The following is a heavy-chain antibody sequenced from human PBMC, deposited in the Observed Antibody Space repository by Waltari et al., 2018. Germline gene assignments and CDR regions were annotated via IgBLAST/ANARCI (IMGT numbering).Heavy chain of an antibody. CDR3: ATDVSGWVDFEH. V-gene: IGHV3-48*03. CDR1: GLNFMNYE. CDR2: IGTSAGDI. J-gene: IGHJ4*02. D-gene: IGHD6-19*01. Sequence: EVQLVESGGDMVHPGGSLRLSCVVHGLNFMNYEMDWVRQAPGKGLEWISYIGTSAGDIYYAESVKGRFTISRDNVKNSLYLQMNSLRVEDTAVYYGATDVSGWVDFEHWGRGTLVTVSS.